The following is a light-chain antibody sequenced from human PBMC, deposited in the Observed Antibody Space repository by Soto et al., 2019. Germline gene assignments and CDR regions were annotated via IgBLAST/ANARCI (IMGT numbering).Light chain of an antibody. CDR3: QQSFSSIT. V-gene: IGKV1-39*01. CDR2: DTS. CDR1: QSILNY. J-gene: IGKJ5*01. Sequence: DIQMTQSPSSLSASVGDRVTITCRASQSILNYLHWYQQKPGKAPKLLIHDTSNLQSGVPSRFSGSRSGTHFILTISCLQPEDFAIYYCQQSFSSITFGQGTRLESK.